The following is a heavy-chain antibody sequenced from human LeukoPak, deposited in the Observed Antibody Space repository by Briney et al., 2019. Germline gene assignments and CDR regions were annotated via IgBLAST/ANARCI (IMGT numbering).Heavy chain of an antibody. CDR1: GFTFSSYA. CDR2: ISYDGSNK. J-gene: IGHJ4*02. Sequence: AGGSLRLSCAASGFTFSSYAMHWVRQAPGKGLEWVAVISYDGSNKYYADSVKGRFTISGDNSENTLYLQMNSLRAEDTAVYYCARDKARILYFERGQGTLVTVSS. V-gene: IGHV3-30-3*01. D-gene: IGHD2-15*01. CDR3: ARDKARILYFE.